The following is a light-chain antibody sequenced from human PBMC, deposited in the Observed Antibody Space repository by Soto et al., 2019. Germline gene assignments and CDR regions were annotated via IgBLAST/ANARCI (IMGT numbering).Light chain of an antibody. CDR2: GAS. CDR1: QSVSNY. J-gene: IGKJ1*01. Sequence: EIVLTQSPATKCHSPGQTASLCFXASQSVSNYLAWYQQKPGQAPRPLIYGASGRATGIPDRFSGSGSGTDFTLTISRLEPEDFAVYYCHHFGSLPETFGQGTKVDIK. V-gene: IGKV3-20*01. CDR3: HHFGSLPET.